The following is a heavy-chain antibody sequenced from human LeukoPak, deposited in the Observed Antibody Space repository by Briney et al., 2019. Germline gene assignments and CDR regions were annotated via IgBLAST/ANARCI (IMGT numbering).Heavy chain of an antibody. CDR1: GFTFSSYA. V-gene: IGHV3-23*01. D-gene: IGHD2-2*01. CDR2: ISGSGGST. J-gene: IGHJ4*02. Sequence: PGGSLRLSCAASGFTFSSYAMSWVRQAPGKGLEWVSAISGSGGSTYYADSVRGRFTISRDNSKNTLYLQMNSLRAEDTAVYYCANGYCSSTSCSHFDYWGQGTLVTVSS. CDR3: ANGYCSSTSCSHFDY.